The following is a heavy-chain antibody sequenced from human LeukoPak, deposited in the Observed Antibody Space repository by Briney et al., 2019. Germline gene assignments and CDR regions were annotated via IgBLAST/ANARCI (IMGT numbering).Heavy chain of an antibody. D-gene: IGHD5-24*01. CDR2: INSDGGRT. CDR3: ARGRNGFFDY. V-gene: IGHV3-74*01. J-gene: IGHJ4*01. CDR1: GFTFSSYG. Sequence: GGSLRLSCVASGFTFSSYGMHWVRQAPGKGLVWVSQINSDGGRTRYADSVKGRLTISRDNAKNTVYLQMNSLRTDDTAMYYCARGRNGFFDYWGHGTLVTVSS.